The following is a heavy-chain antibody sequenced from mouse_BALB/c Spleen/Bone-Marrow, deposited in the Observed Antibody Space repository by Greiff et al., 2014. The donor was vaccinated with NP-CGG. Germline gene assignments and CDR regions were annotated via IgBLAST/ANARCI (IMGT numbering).Heavy chain of an antibody. CDR3: ARAITDAMDY. D-gene: IGHD2-4*01. J-gene: IGHJ4*01. V-gene: IGHV1-54*01. CDR2: INSGSGGT. Sequence: QVQLKDSGAELVRPGTSVKVSCKGPGYAFTNYLIEWVKQRPGQGLEWIGVINSGSGGTKYNEKFKGKATLTADKSSSTAYMQLSSLTSDDSAVYFCARAITDAMDYWGQGTSVTVSS. CDR1: GYAFTNYL.